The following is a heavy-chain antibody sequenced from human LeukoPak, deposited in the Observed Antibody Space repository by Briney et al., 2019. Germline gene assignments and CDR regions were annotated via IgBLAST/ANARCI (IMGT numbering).Heavy chain of an antibody. J-gene: IGHJ4*02. V-gene: IGHV4-39*07. Sequence: SETLSLTCTVSGGSVRSSSYYWGCIRQPPGKGPEWIGSVHYNGSTCYNPSLGGRVIMSIDTSKNQFSLELTSVTAADTAMYYCARDRGVPRPYYFDQWGQGTLVTVSS. CDR1: GGSVRSSSYY. CDR3: ARDRGVPRPYYFDQ. CDR2: VHYNGST. D-gene: IGHD3-10*01.